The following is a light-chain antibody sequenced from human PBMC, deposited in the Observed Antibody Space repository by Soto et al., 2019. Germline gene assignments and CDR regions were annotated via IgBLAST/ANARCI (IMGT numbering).Light chain of an antibody. J-gene: IGLJ2*01. V-gene: IGLV3-27*01. CDR3: YSAADNTGV. CDR2: KDS. Sequence: SYELTQPSSVSVSPGQTARITCSGDVLAKKYARWFQQKPGQAPVLVIYKDSERPSGIPERFSGSSSGTTVTLTISGAQVEDEADYYCYSAADNTGVFGAGTMLTVL. CDR1: VLAKKY.